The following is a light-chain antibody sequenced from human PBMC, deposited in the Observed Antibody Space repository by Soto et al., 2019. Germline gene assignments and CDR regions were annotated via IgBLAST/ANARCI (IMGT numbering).Light chain of an antibody. Sequence: IVMTQSPDSLAVSLGERAAINCKSSQRGLYSSNNNKYLAWYQQKQGQPPKLLLYWESTRESGVTDRFSGSGSVHDFTLTMCSLQAEEGAVYFCQKDYSSLLTFGGGTKVELK. J-gene: IGKJ4*01. CDR1: QRGLYSSNNNKY. CDR2: WES. V-gene: IGKV4-1*01. CDR3: QKDYSSLLT.